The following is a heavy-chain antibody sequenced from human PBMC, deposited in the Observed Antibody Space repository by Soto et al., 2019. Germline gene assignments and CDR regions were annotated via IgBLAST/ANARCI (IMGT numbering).Heavy chain of an antibody. Sequence: GESLKISCKGSGYSFTSYWIGWVRQMPGKGLEWMGIIYPGDSDTRYSPSFQGQVTISADKSISTAYLQWSSLKASDTAMYYCARTFVIVVPAATLGGGDAFDIWGQGTMVTVSS. J-gene: IGHJ3*02. D-gene: IGHD2-2*01. CDR2: IYPGDSDT. CDR3: ARTFVIVVPAATLGGGDAFDI. V-gene: IGHV5-51*01. CDR1: GYSFTSYW.